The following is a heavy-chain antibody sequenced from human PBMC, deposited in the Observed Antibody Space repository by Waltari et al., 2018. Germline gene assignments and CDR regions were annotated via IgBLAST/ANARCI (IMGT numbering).Heavy chain of an antibody. CDR1: GGSISSGSYY. CDR2: IYTSGST. D-gene: IGHD3-10*01. V-gene: IGHV4-61*02. J-gene: IGHJ4*02. CDR3: ARLSGSYSPFDY. Sequence: QVQLQESGPGLVKPSQTLSLTCTVSGGSISSGSYYWRWIRQPAGKGLEWIGRIYTSGSTNYNPSLKSRVTISVDTSKNQFSLKLSSVTAADTAVYYCARLSGSYSPFDYWGQGTLVTVSS.